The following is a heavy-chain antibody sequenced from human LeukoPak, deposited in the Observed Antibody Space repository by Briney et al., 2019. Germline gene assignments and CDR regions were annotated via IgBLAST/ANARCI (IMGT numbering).Heavy chain of an antibody. D-gene: IGHD1-26*01. CDR3: VRDLGGRSGH. V-gene: IGHV3-74*01. CDR2: INEDGSTT. CDR1: GFIFSSNW. Sequence: PGMSLRLSCAASGFIFSSNWMHWVRQAPGKGLVWVSRINEDGSTTNHADSVKGRFTISRDNAKNTLYMQMNSLRAEDTAVYYCVRDLGGRSGHWGQGTLVTVSS. J-gene: IGHJ4*02.